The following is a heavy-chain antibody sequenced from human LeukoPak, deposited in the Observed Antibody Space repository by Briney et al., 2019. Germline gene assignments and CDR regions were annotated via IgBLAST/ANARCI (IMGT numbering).Heavy chain of an antibody. J-gene: IGHJ5*02. CDR1: GGPFSGYY. Sequence: SETLSLTCAVYGGPFSGYYWSWIRQPPGKGLEWIGEINHSGSTNYNPSLKSRVTISVDTSKDQFSLKLSSVTAADTAVYYCARGARTPSGYGSRTAGRANWFDPWGQGTLVTVSS. D-gene: IGHD5-12*01. V-gene: IGHV4-34*01. CDR3: ARGARTPSGYGSRTAGRANWFDP. CDR2: INHSGST.